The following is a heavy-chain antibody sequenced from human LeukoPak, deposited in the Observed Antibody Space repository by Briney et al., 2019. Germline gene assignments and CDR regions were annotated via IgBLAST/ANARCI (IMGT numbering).Heavy chain of an antibody. D-gene: IGHD5-24*01. Sequence: PSETLSLTCTVSGGSISSSSYYWGWIRQPPGKGLEWIGSIYYSGSTYYNPSLKSRVTISVDTSKNQFSLKLSSVTAADTAVYYCARRPRRDGYNYRDYWGQGTLVTVPS. CDR3: ARRPRRDGYNYRDY. CDR2: IYYSGST. J-gene: IGHJ4*02. V-gene: IGHV4-39*01. CDR1: GGSISSSSYY.